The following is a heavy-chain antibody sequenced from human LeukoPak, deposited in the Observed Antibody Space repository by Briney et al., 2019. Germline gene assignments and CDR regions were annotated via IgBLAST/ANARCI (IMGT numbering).Heavy chain of an antibody. D-gene: IGHD3-3*01. Sequence: AGGSLRLSCAASGFTFSSYAMSWVRQAPGKGLEWVSAISGSGGSTYHADSVKGRFTISRDNSKNTLYLQMNSLRAEDTAVYYCAKGPRRALRFLEWLLNFDYWGQGTLVTVSS. CDR1: GFTFSSYA. CDR3: AKGPRRALRFLEWLLNFDY. V-gene: IGHV3-23*01. J-gene: IGHJ4*02. CDR2: ISGSGGST.